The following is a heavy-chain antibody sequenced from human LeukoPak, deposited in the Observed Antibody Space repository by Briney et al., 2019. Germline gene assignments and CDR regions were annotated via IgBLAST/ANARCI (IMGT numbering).Heavy chain of an antibody. CDR2: IKEDGSEK. CDR3: ARGSSGWVFDY. Sequence: GGSLRLSCAASGFTFSSYWMNWVRQAPGKGLEWVANIKEDGSEKYYVDSVKGRFTISRDNAKNSLYLQMNSLRAEDTAVYYCARGSSGWVFDYWGQGTLVTVSS. CDR1: GFTFSSYW. V-gene: IGHV3-7*01. D-gene: IGHD6-19*01. J-gene: IGHJ4*02.